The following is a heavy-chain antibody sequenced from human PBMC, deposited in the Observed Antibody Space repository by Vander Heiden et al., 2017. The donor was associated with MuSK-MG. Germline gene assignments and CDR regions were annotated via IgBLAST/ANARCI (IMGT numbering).Heavy chain of an antibody. D-gene: IGHD1-26*01. CDR1: GFMVTTYA. CDR2: IGTSGSGT. CDR3: AKDLTPGHVVGGSGADY. V-gene: IGHV3-23*01. Sequence: EVQLLESGGGLVQPGGSLRLSCAASGFMVTTYAMTWVRQAPGKGLEWVSGIGTSGSGTYYSDSVKGRFIISRDNSKNTLHLQMDSLRAEDTAVYYCAKDLTPGHVVGGSGADYWGQGTLVTVSS. J-gene: IGHJ4*02.